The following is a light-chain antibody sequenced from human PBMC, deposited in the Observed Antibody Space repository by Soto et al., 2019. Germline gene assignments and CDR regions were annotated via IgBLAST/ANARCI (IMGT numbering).Light chain of an antibody. CDR2: DDS. CDR1: QSVSGW. CDR3: QQYNNYPWT. Sequence: DIQMTQSPSTLSASVGDRVTITCRASQSVSGWLAWYQQKPGKAPKVLIYDDSNLESGVPPRFSGSGSGTQFTLTINSLQPDDFATYYCQQYNNYPWTFGQGTKVDIK. J-gene: IGKJ1*01. V-gene: IGKV1-5*01.